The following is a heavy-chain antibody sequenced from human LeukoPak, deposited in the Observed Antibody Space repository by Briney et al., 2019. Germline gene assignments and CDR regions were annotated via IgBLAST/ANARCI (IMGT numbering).Heavy chain of an antibody. CDR1: GGSISSSTYY. V-gene: IGHV4-39*01. CDR3: ARGVYYYDSSGYYILGY. CDR2: IHYSGST. Sequence: PSETLSLTCTVSGGSISSSTYYWAWIRQPPGKGLEWIGSIHYSGSTYYNPSLKSRVTISVDTSKNQFSLKLSSVTAADTAVYYCARGVYYYDSSGYYILGYWGQGTLVTVSS. J-gene: IGHJ4*02. D-gene: IGHD3-22*01.